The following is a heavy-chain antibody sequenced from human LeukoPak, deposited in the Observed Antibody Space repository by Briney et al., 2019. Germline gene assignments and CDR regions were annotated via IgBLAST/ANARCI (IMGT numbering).Heavy chain of an antibody. V-gene: IGHV1-58*02. D-gene: IGHD3-22*01. CDR3: AAGLNYYDSSGYYYYYYYYMDV. CDR1: GFTFTSSA. J-gene: IGHJ6*03. CDR2: IVVGSGNT. Sequence: GTSVKVSCKASGFTFTSSAMQWVRQARGQRLEWIGWIVVGSGNTNYAQKFQERVTITRDMSTSTAYMELSSLRSEGTAVYYCAAGLNYYDSSGYYYYYYYYMDVWGKGTTVTVSS.